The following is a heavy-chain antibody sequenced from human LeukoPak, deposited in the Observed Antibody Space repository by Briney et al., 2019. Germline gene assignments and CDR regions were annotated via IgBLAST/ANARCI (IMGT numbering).Heavy chain of an antibody. CDR3: ARLWSGYYYFDY. J-gene: IGHJ4*02. D-gene: IGHD3-3*01. V-gene: IGHV4-30-4*08. CDR1: GVSISSGDYY. CDR2: IYYSGST. Sequence: SQTLSLTCTVSGVSISSGDYYWSWIRQPPGKGLEWIGYIYYSGSTYYNPSLKSRVTISVDTSKTQFSLKLSSVTAADTAVYYCARLWSGYYYFDYWGQGTLVTVSS.